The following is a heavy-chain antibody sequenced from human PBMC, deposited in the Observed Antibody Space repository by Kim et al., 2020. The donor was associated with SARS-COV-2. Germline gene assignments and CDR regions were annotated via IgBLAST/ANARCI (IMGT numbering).Heavy chain of an antibody. Sequence: SETLSLTCTVSGGSISSYYWSWIRQPPGKGLEWIGYIYYSGSTNYNPSLKSRVTISVDTSKNQFSLKLSSVTAADTAVYYCARWEGDRDCSSTSCYSWYFDLWGRGTLVTVSS. D-gene: IGHD2-2*01. V-gene: IGHV4-59*13. J-gene: IGHJ2*01. CDR3: ARWEGDRDCSSTSCYSWYFDL. CDR1: GGSISSYY. CDR2: IYYSGST.